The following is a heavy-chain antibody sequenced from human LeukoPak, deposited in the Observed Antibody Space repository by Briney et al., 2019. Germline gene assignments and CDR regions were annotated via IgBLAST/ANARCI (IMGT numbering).Heavy chain of an antibody. J-gene: IGHJ5*02. CDR2: INHSGST. Sequence: SETLSLTCAVYGGSFSGYYWSWIRQPPGKGLEWIGEINHSGSTNYNPSLKSRVTISVDTSKNQFSLKLSSVTAADTAVYYCARAGGRGIAAAGTRGWFDPWGQGTLVTVSS. V-gene: IGHV4-34*01. CDR3: ARAGGRGIAAAGTRGWFDP. CDR1: GGSFSGYY. D-gene: IGHD6-13*01.